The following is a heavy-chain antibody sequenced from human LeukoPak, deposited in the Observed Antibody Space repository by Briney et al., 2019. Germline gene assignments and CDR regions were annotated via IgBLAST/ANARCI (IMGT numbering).Heavy chain of an antibody. D-gene: IGHD3-10*01. CDR3: ARRQVLFYGSGRGYYYYYMDV. J-gene: IGHJ6*03. CDR2: ISAYNGNT. CDR1: GYTFTSYG. Sequence: ASVKVSCKATGYTFTSYGISWVRQAPGQGLEWMGWISAYNGNTNYAQKLQGRVTMTTDTSTSTAYMELRSLRSDDTAVYYCARRQVLFYGSGRGYYYYYMDVWGKGTTVSISS. V-gene: IGHV1-18*01.